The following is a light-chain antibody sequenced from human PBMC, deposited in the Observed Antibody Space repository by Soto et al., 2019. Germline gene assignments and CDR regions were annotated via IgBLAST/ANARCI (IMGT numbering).Light chain of an antibody. Sequence: DIQMTQSPSSLSASVGDRVTITCRTSQSISSYLNWYQQKPGKVPKLLIYAASSLQSGVPSRFSGSGSGTDFTLTISSLQPEDFANYYCQQSYSPPRTFGQGTKVEIK. CDR1: QSISSY. CDR3: QQSYSPPRT. CDR2: AAS. V-gene: IGKV1-39*01. J-gene: IGKJ1*01.